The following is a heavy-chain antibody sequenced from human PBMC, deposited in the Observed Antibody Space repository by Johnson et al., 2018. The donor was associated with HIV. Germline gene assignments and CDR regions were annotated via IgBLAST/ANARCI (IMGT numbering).Heavy chain of an antibody. Sequence: VQLVESGGGFLQPGRSLRLSCAASGFTFDDYAMHWVRQAPGKGLAWVSGISWNSGSIGYADSVRGRFTISRDNSKNTLYLQMNSLRAEDTAVYYCASVLAAAAMGGFDIWGQGTMVNVSS. CDR1: GFTFDDYA. D-gene: IGHD6-13*01. CDR3: ASVLAAAAMGGFDI. CDR2: ISWNSGSI. V-gene: IGHV3-9*01. J-gene: IGHJ3*02.